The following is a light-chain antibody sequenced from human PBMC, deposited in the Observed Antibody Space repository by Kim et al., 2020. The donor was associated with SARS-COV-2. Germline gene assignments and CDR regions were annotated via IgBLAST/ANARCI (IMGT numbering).Light chain of an antibody. CDR1: QNIRSD. Sequence: SASVGDSVTIPCRASQNIRSDLGWYQQRAGKGPERLIYSASTLQRGVPSRFSGSGSGTEFTLTISRLQPEDFATYYCLQHNNYPPTFGQGTKLEI. CDR3: LQHNNYPPT. CDR2: SAS. V-gene: IGKV1-17*01. J-gene: IGKJ2*01.